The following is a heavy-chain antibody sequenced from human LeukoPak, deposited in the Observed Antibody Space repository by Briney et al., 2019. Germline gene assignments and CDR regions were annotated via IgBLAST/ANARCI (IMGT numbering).Heavy chain of an antibody. Sequence: GGSLRLSCAASGFTFGTYAMTWVRQAPGEGLEWVSTISDSGGRTYYADSVKGRFTFSRDNSKNTLYLQMNSLRAEDTAVYYCAKGSTGLDYWGQGTLVTVSS. CDR1: GFTFGTYA. J-gene: IGHJ4*02. D-gene: IGHD2-8*02. CDR2: ISDSGGRT. CDR3: AKGSTGLDY. V-gene: IGHV3-23*01.